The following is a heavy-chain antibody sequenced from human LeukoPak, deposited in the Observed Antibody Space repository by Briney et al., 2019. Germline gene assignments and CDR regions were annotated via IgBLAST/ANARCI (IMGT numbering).Heavy chain of an antibody. D-gene: IGHD3-22*01. J-gene: IGHJ4*02. CDR3: ARVLNHYYDSSGFDY. CDR1: GFTFDDYG. CDR2: ISWNSGSI. V-gene: IGHV3-20*04. Sequence: PGGSLRLSCAASGFTFDDYGMSWVRQAPGKGLEWVSGISWNSGSIDYADSVKGRFTISRDNSKNTLYLQMNSLRAEDTAVYYCARVLNHYYDSSGFDYWGQGTLVTVSS.